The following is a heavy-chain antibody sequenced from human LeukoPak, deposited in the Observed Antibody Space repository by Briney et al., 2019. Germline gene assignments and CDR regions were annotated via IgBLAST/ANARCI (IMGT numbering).Heavy chain of an antibody. CDR3: ASRGYSYGDNWFDP. Sequence: PSETLSLTCTLSGGSISSYYWSWIRQPPGKGLEWIGYIYYSGSTNYNPSLKSRVTISVDTSKNQFSLKLSSVTAADTAVYYCASRGYSYGDNWFDPWGQGTLVTVSS. J-gene: IGHJ5*02. D-gene: IGHD5-18*01. CDR2: IYYSGST. V-gene: IGHV4-59*01. CDR1: GGSISSYY.